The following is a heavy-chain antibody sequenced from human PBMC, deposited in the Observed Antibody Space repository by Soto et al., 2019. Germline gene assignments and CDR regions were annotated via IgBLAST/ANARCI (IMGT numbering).Heavy chain of an antibody. Sequence: PSETLSLTCTVSGGSISSYYWSWIRQPPGKGLEWIGYIYYSGSTNYNPSLKSRVTISVDTSKNQFSLKLSSVTAADTAVYYCARGNTMVRGVIITSSYWLDPWGQGTMVTVYS. CDR2: IYYSGST. CDR3: ARGNTMVRGVIITSSYWLDP. J-gene: IGHJ5*02. D-gene: IGHD3-10*01. V-gene: IGHV4-59*01. CDR1: GGSISSYY.